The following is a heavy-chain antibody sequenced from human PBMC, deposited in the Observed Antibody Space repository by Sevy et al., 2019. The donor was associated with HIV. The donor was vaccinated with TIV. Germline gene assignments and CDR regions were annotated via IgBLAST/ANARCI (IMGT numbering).Heavy chain of an antibody. CDR1: GFTFSSYW. V-gene: IGHV3-7*01. J-gene: IGHJ1*01. CDR2: IKQDGSEK. Sequence: GGSLRLSCAASGFTFSSYWMSWVRQAPGKGLEWVANIKQDGSEKYYVDSVKGRFTISRDNAKNSLYLQMNSLRAEDRAVYYCARGPDYYDSVYAEYFQHWGQGTLVTVSS. CDR3: ARGPDYYDSVYAEYFQH. D-gene: IGHD3-22*01.